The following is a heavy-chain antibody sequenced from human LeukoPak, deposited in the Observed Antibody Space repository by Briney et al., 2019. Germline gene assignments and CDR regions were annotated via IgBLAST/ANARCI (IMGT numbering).Heavy chain of an antibody. Sequence: PGGSLRLSCAASGFTFSSYGMHWVRQAPGKGLEWVAVIWYDGSNIYYADSVKGRFTISRDNSKNTLYLQMNSLRAEDTAVYYCAKQSQWELLYWYYFDYWGQGTLVTVSS. CDR1: GFTFSSYG. J-gene: IGHJ4*02. D-gene: IGHD1-26*01. CDR3: AKQSQWELLYWYYFDY. CDR2: IWYDGSNI. V-gene: IGHV3-33*06.